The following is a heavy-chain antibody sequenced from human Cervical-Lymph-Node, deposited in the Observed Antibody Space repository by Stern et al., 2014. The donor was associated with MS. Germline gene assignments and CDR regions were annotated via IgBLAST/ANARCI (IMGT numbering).Heavy chain of an antibody. Sequence: QLVQSGGGLVKPGGSLRLSCAVSGFTFNTYTMNWIRQAPGKGLEWVSSISSTSAYIYYADSVKGRFAISRDNAKNSLYLQMDSLRAEDTAVYYCARTYTVVTGFDYWGQGTLVTVSS. J-gene: IGHJ4*02. V-gene: IGHV3-21*01. D-gene: IGHD4-23*01. CDR1: GFTFNTYT. CDR2: ISSTSAYI. CDR3: ARTYTVVTGFDY.